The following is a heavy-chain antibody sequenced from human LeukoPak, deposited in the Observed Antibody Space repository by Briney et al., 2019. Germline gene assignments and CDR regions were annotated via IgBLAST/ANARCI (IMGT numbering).Heavy chain of an antibody. J-gene: IGHJ4*02. Sequence: PGGTLRLSCAAPGFTFSSYGMSWVRQAPGKGLEWVSGISGSGGSTYVADSVKGRFTVSRDNSKNTLYLQMNSLRAEDTAVYYCAKGWFGELPQFDYWGQGTLVTVSS. V-gene: IGHV3-23*01. CDR2: ISGSGGST. CDR1: GFTFSSYG. D-gene: IGHD3-10*01. CDR3: AKGWFGELPQFDY.